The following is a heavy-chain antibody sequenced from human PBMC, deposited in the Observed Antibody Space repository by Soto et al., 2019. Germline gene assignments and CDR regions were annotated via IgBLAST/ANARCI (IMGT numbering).Heavy chain of an antibody. CDR3: ARELGEYDNRWYIDR. V-gene: IGHV3-21*06. Sequence: GGSLSLSCAASGFSFSSYSFNWVRQAPGQGLEWVAYISSRSSLILYADSVRGRFIISRDNAQNSLHLQMNIPRDDDTAIYYRARELGEYDNRWYIDRWGQGTPVTVSS. J-gene: IGHJ5*02. CDR1: GFSFSSYS. D-gene: IGHD2-8*02. CDR2: ISSRSSLI.